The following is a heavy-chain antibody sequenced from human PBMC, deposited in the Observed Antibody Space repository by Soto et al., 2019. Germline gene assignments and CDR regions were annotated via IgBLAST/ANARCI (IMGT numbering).Heavy chain of an antibody. Sequence: QDRLVQSGAEVKKPGASVTVSCKTSGYSFTNYGITWVRQAPGQGLEWLGWISAFNGKTHYAQKVQRRVSMTTDASTSTADMELRSLRSDDTAVYYCARDRGVAPPVAGNTHYYYSMDVWGKGTTVTVSS. CDR3: ARDRGVAPPVAGNTHYYYSMDV. D-gene: IGHD6-19*01. J-gene: IGHJ6*03. CDR2: ISAFNGKT. CDR1: GYSFTNYG. V-gene: IGHV1-18*01.